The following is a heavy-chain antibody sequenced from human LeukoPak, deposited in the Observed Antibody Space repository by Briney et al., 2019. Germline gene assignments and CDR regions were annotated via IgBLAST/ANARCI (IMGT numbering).Heavy chain of an antibody. J-gene: IGHJ4*02. D-gene: IGHD5-18*01. CDR2: INHSGST. CDR3: ARGQKYTYGYTVTELGSRYFDY. V-gene: IGHV4-34*01. CDR1: GGSFSGYY. Sequence: NPSETLSLTCAVYGGSFSGYYWTWIRQPPGKGLEWIGEINHSGSTNYNPSLKSRVTISVDTSKNWFSLRLTSVTAADTAVYYCARGQKYTYGYTVTELGSRYFDYWGQGTLVTVSS.